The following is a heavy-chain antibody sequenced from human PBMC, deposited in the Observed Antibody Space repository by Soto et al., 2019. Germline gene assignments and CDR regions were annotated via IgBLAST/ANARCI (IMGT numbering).Heavy chain of an antibody. CDR1: RGSFSDYS. Sequence: SETLSLTCAVYRGSFSDYSWSWIRQPPGKGLEWIGEINRSGSTDLHPSLKSRVNISVDASKNQFSLKLSSVTAADTAVYYCARVYSSTRNPNNYCPHLASWGQGTVVTVSS. V-gene: IGHV4-34*01. CDR2: INRSGST. CDR3: ARVYSSTRNPNNYCPHLAS. D-gene: IGHD6-13*01. J-gene: IGHJ4*02.